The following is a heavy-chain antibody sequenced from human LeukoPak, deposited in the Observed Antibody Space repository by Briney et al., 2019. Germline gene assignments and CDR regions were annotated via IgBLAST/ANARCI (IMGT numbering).Heavy chain of an antibody. CDR1: GFIFRSYS. J-gene: IGHJ4*02. Sequence: GGSLRLSCAASGFIFRSYSMNWVRQAPGKGLEWVSYIGTSSSTIYYADSVKGRFTISRDNAKNSLYLQMNSLRDGDTAVYYCAGHDYGANSGDYWGQGTLVTVSS. CDR3: AGHDYGANSGDY. V-gene: IGHV3-48*02. CDR2: IGTSSSTI. D-gene: IGHD4/OR15-4a*01.